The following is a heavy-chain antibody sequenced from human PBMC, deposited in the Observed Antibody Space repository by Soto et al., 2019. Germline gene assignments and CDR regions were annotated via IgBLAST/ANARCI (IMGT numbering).Heavy chain of an antibody. CDR2: TYYRSKWYN. CDR3: ARGGGSAQPWFGELLPFDY. D-gene: IGHD3-10*01. CDR1: GDSVSRNIAA. J-gene: IGHJ4*03. Sequence: SQTLSLTCAISGDSVSRNIAAWNWIRQSPSRGLEWLGRTYYRSKWYNDYAVSVKSRITINPDTSKNQFSLQLNSVTPEDTAVYYCARGGGSAQPWFGELLPFDYWGQGTTVTVSS. V-gene: IGHV6-1*01.